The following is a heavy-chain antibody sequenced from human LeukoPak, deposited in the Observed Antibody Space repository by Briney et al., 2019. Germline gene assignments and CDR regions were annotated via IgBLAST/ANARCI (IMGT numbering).Heavy chain of an antibody. CDR3: AKDRAEMATISAFDP. J-gene: IGHJ5*02. CDR2: ISGSGGST. Sequence: GGSLRLSCAASGFIFSSYAMSWVRQAPGKGLEWVSGISGSGGSTYYADSVKGRFTISRDNSKNTLYLQMNSLRAEDTAVYYCAKDRAEMATISAFDPWGQGTLVTVSS. V-gene: IGHV3-23*01. D-gene: IGHD5-24*01. CDR1: GFIFSSYA.